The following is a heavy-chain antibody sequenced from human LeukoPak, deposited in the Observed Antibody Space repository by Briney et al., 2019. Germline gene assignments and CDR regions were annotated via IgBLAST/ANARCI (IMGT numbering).Heavy chain of an antibody. CDR2: IFSHGET. J-gene: IGHJ4*02. CDR3: AKAKLLWFGESQYYFDY. CDR1: GFTVGNNY. D-gene: IGHD3-10*01. V-gene: IGHV3-66*01. Sequence: GGSLRLSCAASGFTVGNNYMNWVRQAPGKGLEWVSLIFSHGETSYADSVKGRFTISRDNSKNTLYLQMNGLRVEDTAVYYCAKAKLLWFGESQYYFDYWGQGTLVTVSS.